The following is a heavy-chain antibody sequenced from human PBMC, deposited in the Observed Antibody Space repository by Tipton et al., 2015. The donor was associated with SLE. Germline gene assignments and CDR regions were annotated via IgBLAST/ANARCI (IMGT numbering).Heavy chain of an antibody. Sequence: VKPSETLSLTCAVSGGSISSYYWSWIRQPPGKGLEWIGHVYYSGSANYNPSLKSRVTISLDTSKNQFSLKLSSVTAADTAVYYCARGVGGSYGYGFDYWGQGTLVTVSS. CDR2: VYYSGSA. J-gene: IGHJ4*02. D-gene: IGHD5-18*01. CDR3: ARGVGGSYGYGFDY. V-gene: IGHV4-59*01. CDR1: GGSISSYY.